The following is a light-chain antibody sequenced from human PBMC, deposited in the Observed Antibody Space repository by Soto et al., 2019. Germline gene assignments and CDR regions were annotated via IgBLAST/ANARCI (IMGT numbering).Light chain of an antibody. Sequence: EIVLTQSPATLSLPPGARATLSCRASQSVSSYLAWYQQKPGQAPRLLISDASNKATGIPARFSGSGSWTDFTLTISRLEPDDFAVYYWQQRANWPLYSFGQGTKLEIK. J-gene: IGKJ2*01. CDR2: DAS. CDR3: QQRANWPLYS. CDR1: QSVSSY. V-gene: IGKV3-11*01.